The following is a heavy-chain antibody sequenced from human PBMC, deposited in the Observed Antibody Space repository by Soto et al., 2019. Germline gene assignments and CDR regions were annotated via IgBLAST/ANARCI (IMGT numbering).Heavy chain of an antibody. Sequence: EVQLVESGGGLVQPGGSLRLSCAASGFTFSSYWMSWVRQAPGKGLEWVANIKQDGSEKYYVDSVKGRFTISRDNAKNSLYLQMNSVRAEDTAVYYCARDLGYSGYDWLDWADYFDYWGQGTLVTVSS. J-gene: IGHJ4*02. CDR3: ARDLGYSGYDWLDWADYFDY. CDR2: IKQDGSEK. CDR1: GFTFSSYW. V-gene: IGHV3-7*01. D-gene: IGHD5-12*01.